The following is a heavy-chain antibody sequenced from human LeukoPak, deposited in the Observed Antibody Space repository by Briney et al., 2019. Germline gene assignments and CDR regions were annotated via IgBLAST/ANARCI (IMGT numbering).Heavy chain of an antibody. CDR1: GFTFSSYS. V-gene: IGHV3-21*04. Sequence: SGGSLRLSCAASGFTFSSYSMNWVRQAPGKGLEWVSSISSSSIYIYYADSVKGRFTISRDNSKNTLYLQMNSLRAEDTAVYYCAKDLRRGIVVVPAAIRPLEYWGQGTLVTVSS. CDR3: AKDLRRGIVVVPAAIRPLEY. J-gene: IGHJ4*02. CDR2: ISSSSIYI. D-gene: IGHD2-2*02.